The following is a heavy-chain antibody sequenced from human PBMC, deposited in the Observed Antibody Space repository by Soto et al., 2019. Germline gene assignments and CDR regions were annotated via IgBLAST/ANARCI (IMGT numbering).Heavy chain of an antibody. D-gene: IGHD2-15*01. CDR2: INHSGST. CDR3: ARGGGYCSGGSCYSEGNWFDP. Sequence: SETLSLTCAVYGGSFSGYYWSWIRQPPGKGLEWIGEINHSGSTNYNPSLKSRVTISVDTSKNQFSLKLSSVTAADTAVYYCARGGGYCSGGSCYSEGNWFDPWGQGTLVTVSS. J-gene: IGHJ5*02. CDR1: GGSFSGYY. V-gene: IGHV4-34*01.